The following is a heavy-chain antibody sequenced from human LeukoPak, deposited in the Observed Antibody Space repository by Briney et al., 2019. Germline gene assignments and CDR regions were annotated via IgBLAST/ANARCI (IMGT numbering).Heavy chain of an antibody. CDR3: AKGGYSYGYAFDY. CDR2: SSGSGGST. CDR1: GFTFSSDA. V-gene: IGHV3-23*01. D-gene: IGHD5-18*01. Sequence: PGGSLRLSCAASGFTFSSDAMSWVRQAPGEWLEWLSDSSGSGGSTYYADSVKGRFTISRDNSKNTLYLQMNSLRAEDTAVYYCAKGGYSYGYAFDYWGQGTLVTVSS. J-gene: IGHJ4*02.